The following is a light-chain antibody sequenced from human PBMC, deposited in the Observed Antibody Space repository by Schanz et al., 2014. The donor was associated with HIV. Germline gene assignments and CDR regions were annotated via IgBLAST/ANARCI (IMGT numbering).Light chain of an antibody. Sequence: QSALTQPPSASGSPGQSVTNPRKGTNSDLGGKNNGSRFQQHPGKAPRLIIYEVTKRPSGVSNRFSGSKSGNTASLTISGLQAEDEADYYCCSSPLPSTLLFGGGTKLTVL. CDR2: EVT. V-gene: IGLV2-23*02. J-gene: IGLJ3*02. CDR1: NSDLGGKNN. CDR3: CSSPLPSTLL.